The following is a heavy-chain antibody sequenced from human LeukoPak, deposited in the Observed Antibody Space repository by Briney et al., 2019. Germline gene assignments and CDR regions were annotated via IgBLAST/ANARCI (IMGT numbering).Heavy chain of an antibody. V-gene: IGHV1-18*01. Sequence: ASVKVSCKASGYTFTNYGISWVRQAPGQGLEWMGWISAYTGNTNYAQNLQGRVTMTTDTSTSTAYMEVRSLRSDDTAVYYCATEGGWGPTDYGDNVYWGQGTLVTVSS. CDR2: ISAYTGNT. CDR3: ATEGGWGPTDYGDNVY. CDR1: GYTFTNYG. D-gene: IGHD4-17*01. J-gene: IGHJ4*02.